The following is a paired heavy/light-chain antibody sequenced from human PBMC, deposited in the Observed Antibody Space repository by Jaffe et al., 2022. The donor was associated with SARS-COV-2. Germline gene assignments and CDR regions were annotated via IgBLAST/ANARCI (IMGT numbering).Heavy chain of an antibody. CDR1: GYSFTTHT. CDR3: ARDRYYGSGIYNYFDY. V-gene: IGHV1-3*01. D-gene: IGHD3-10*01. J-gene: IGHJ4*02. Sequence: QGQLVQSGAEVKQPGASVKVSCKASGYSFTTHTLHWVRQAPGHRLEWMGWINAGNGNTDYSQKFQGRVTFTADTSASTAYMDLSSLTSEDTAVYYCARDRYYGSGIYNYFDYWGQGTLVIVSS. CDR2: INAGNGNT.
Light chain of an antibody. J-gene: IGKJ1*01. V-gene: IGKV3-20*01. CDR3: QQYGTSPWT. Sequence: EIVLTQSPGTLSLSPGERATLSCRASQSVSSTYLAWYQQKPGQAPRLLIYGASSRATGIPDRFSGSGSGTDFTLTISRLEPEDFAVYCCQQYGTSPWTFGQGTKVEIK. CDR1: QSVSSTY. CDR2: GAS.